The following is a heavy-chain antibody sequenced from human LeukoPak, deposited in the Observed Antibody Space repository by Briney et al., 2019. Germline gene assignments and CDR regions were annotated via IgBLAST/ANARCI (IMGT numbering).Heavy chain of an antibody. J-gene: IGHJ4*02. CDR2: IYYSGST. V-gene: IGHV4-39*01. CDR3: AVVVTAMGDYYFDY. D-gene: IGHD2-15*01. CDR1: GGSISSGSYY. Sequence: SETLSLTCTVSGGSISSGSYYWRWIRQPAGKGLEWIGSIYYSGSTYYNPSLESRVTISVDTSKNQFSLKLTSVTAADTAVYYCAVVVTAMGDYYFDYWGQGTLVTVSS.